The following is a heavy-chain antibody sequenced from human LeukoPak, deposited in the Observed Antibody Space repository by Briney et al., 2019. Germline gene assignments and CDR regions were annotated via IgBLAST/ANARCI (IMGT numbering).Heavy chain of an antibody. CDR3: AREWGYGGNFGPAAFDI. CDR1: GGSISSGGYY. V-gene: IGHV4-31*03. D-gene: IGHD4-23*01. J-gene: IGHJ3*02. Sequence: SQTLSLTCTVSGGSISSGGYYWSWIRQHPGKGLEWIGYIYYSGSTYYNPSLKSRVTISVDTSKNQFSLELSSVTAADTAVYYCAREWGYGGNFGPAAFDIWGQGTMVTVSS. CDR2: IYYSGST.